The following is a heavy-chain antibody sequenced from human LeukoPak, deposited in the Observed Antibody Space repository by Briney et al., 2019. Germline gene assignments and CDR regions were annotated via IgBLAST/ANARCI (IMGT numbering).Heavy chain of an antibody. CDR2: INHSGST. CDR1: GGSFSGYY. V-gene: IGHV4-34*01. CDR3: ARGGGGVVVVAARSPTRLFDY. D-gene: IGHD2-15*01. J-gene: IGHJ4*02. Sequence: PSETLSLTCAVYGGSFSGYYWSWIRQPPGKGLEWIGDINHSGSTNYNSSLKSRVTISADTSKKQFSLKLSSVTAADTAVYYCARGGGGVVVVAARSPTRLFDYWGQGTLVTVSS.